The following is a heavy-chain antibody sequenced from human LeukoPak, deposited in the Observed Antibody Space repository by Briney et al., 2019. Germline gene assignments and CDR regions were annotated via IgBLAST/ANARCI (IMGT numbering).Heavy chain of an antibody. J-gene: IGHJ4*02. V-gene: IGHV3-30*04. Sequence: GGSLRLSCAASGFTFSSYAMSWVRQAPGKGLDWVASIAYDGSNENYAESVKGRFTISRDNAKNTLYLQLNSLRPEDTAVYYCARPSGSVTIFGVVDYFDYWGQGSLVTVSS. CDR2: IAYDGSNE. CDR3: ARPSGSVTIFGVVDYFDY. D-gene: IGHD3-3*01. CDR1: GFTFSSYA.